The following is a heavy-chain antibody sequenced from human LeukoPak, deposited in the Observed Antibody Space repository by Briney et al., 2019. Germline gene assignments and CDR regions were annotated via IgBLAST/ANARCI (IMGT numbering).Heavy chain of an antibody. CDR2: IYHSGST. D-gene: IGHD3-3*01. Sequence: TPSETLSLTCTVSGYSISSGYYWGWIRQPPGKGLEWIGSIYHSGSTYYNPSLKSRVTISVDTSKNQFSLKLSSVTAADTAVYYCARAYDFWSGYYPYFDYWGQGTLVTVSS. J-gene: IGHJ4*02. CDR3: ARAYDFWSGYYPYFDY. V-gene: IGHV4-38-2*02. CDR1: GYSISSGYY.